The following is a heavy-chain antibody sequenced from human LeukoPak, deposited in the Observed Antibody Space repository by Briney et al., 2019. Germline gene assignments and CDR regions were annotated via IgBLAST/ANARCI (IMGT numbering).Heavy chain of an antibody. CDR1: GFTFSSYA. J-gene: IGHJ6*03. Sequence: GGSLRLSCAASGFTFSSYAMHWVRQAPGKGLEWVAVISYDGSNKYYADSVKGRFTISRDNAKNSVYLQMNSLRAEDTAMFYCAREIDYDTWYKYYYMDVWGKGTTVTVSS. CDR3: AREIDYDTWYKYYYMDV. CDR2: ISYDGSNK. D-gene: IGHD1-1*01. V-gene: IGHV3-30*04.